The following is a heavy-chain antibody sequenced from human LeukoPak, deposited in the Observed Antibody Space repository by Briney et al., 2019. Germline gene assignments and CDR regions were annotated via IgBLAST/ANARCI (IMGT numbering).Heavy chain of an antibody. J-gene: IGHJ5*02. D-gene: IGHD3-10*01. CDR3: ARDYYGSGSYSDNNWFDP. V-gene: IGHV1-46*01. CDR2: INPSGGST. CDR1: GYTFTSYY. Sequence: ASVKVSCKASGYTFTSYYMHWVRQAPGQGLEWMGIINPSGGSTSYAQKFQGRVTMTRDTSTGTVYMELSSLRSEDTAVYYCARDYYGSGSYSDNNWFDPWGQGTLVTVSS.